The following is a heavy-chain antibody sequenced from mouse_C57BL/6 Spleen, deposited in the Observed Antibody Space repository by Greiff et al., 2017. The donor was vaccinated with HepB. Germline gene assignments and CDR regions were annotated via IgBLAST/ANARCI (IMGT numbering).Heavy chain of an antibody. Sequence: QVQLQQPGAELVRPGTSVKLSCKASGYTFTSYWMHWVKQRPGQGLEWIGVIDPSDSYTNYNQKFKGKATLTVDTSSSTAYMQLSSLTSEDSAVYYGARPPDGYFDVWGTGTTVTVSS. CDR1: GYTFTSYW. V-gene: IGHV1-59*01. CDR2: IDPSDSYT. J-gene: IGHJ1*03. CDR3: ARPPDGYFDV.